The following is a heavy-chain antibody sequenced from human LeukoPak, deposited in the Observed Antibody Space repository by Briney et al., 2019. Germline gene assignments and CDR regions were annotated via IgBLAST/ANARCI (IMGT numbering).Heavy chain of an antibody. V-gene: IGHV3-30-3*01. CDR3: ARAFGCSGTSCHARWGYYYYAMDV. D-gene: IGHD2-2*01. J-gene: IGHJ6*02. Sequence: GGSLRLSCAASASTFSNDAIHWVRQAPGKGLEWVAVVSYDETNKYYADSVKGRFTISRDNSKNTVYLQMSSLRAEDTAMYYCARAFGCSGTSCHARWGYYYYAMDVWGQGTTVTVSS. CDR2: VSYDETNK. CDR1: ASTFSNDA.